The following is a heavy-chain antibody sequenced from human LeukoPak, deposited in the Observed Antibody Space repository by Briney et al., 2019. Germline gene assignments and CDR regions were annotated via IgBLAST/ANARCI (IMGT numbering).Heavy chain of an antibody. CDR2: INPNSGGT. D-gene: IGHD2-2*01. CDR1: GYTFTGYY. CDR3: ARSGCSSTSCFDAFDI. Sequence: GASVKVSCKASGYTFTGYYMHWVRQAPGQGLEWMGWINPNSGGTNYAQKFQGRVTMTRDTSISTAYMELSRLRSDDTAVYYCARSGCSSTSCFDAFDIWGQGTMVTVSS. V-gene: IGHV1-2*02. J-gene: IGHJ3*02.